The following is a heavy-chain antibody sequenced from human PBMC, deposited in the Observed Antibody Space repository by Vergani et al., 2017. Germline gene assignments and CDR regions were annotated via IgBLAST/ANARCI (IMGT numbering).Heavy chain of an antibody. CDR2: IHTSGST. V-gene: IGHV4-61*02. CDR3: ARRAHITIFGVVIIRYNWFDP. D-gene: IGHD3-3*01. Sequence: QVQLQESGPGLVKPSQTLSLTCTVSGGSINSYNYYWSWMRQPAGKGREWIGRIHTSGSTNYNPSLKSRVTMSEDTSKNQFSLSLTSVTAADTAVYFCARRAHITIFGVVIIRYNWFDPWGQGTLVTVSS. J-gene: IGHJ5*02. CDR1: GGSINSYNYY.